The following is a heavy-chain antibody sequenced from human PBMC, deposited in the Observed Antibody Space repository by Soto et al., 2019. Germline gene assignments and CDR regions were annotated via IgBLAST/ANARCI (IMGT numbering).Heavy chain of an antibody. CDR2: IWYDGSNK. CDR3: AREGGSSSSGEYFDY. CDR1: GFTFSSYG. J-gene: IGHJ4*02. V-gene: IGHV3-33*01. D-gene: IGHD6-6*01. Sequence: QVQLVESGGGVVQPGRSLRLSCAASGFTFSSYGMRWVRQAPGKGLEWVAVIWYDGSNKYYADSVKGRFTISRDNSKNTLYLQMNSLRAEDTAVYYCAREGGSSSSGEYFDYWGQGTLVTVSS.